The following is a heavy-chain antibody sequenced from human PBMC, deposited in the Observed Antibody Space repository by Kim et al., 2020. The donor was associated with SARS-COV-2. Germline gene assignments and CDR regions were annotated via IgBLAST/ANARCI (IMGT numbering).Heavy chain of an antibody. Sequence: ASVKVSCKASGYTFTSYGISWVRQAPGQGLEWMGWISAYNGNTNYAQKLQGRVTMTTDTSTSTAYMELRSLRSDDTAVYYCARDLEAIFGVVIRGQYYYYGMDAWGQGTTVTVSS. CDR1: GYTFTSYG. D-gene: IGHD3-3*01. V-gene: IGHV1-18*01. J-gene: IGHJ6*02. CDR3: ARDLEAIFGVVIRGQYYYYGMDA. CDR2: ISAYNGNT.